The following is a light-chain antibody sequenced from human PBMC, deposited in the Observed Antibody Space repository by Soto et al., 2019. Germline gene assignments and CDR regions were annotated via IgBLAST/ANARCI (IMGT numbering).Light chain of an antibody. Sequence: DILLTQSPATLSLSPGERATLSCRASQSVGSSLAWFQQKPGQAPRLLIYDASNRATGIPARFSGSGSGTDFTLTSSSLEPEDFAVYYCQQRGSWPQLTFGGGTKVEI. CDR1: QSVGSS. CDR2: DAS. J-gene: IGKJ4*01. V-gene: IGKV3-11*01. CDR3: QQRGSWPQLT.